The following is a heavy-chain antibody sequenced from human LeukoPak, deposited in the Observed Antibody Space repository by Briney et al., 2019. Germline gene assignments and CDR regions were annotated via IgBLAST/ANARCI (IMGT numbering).Heavy chain of an antibody. V-gene: IGHV3-30-3*01. J-gene: IGHJ3*02. CDR2: ISSGGINN. CDR1: GFTFSSFA. Sequence: GGSLRLSCAASGFTFSSFAMHWVRQAPGKGLEWVAIISSGGINNYYSDSVKGRFTISRDNSKNALYLQMNSLRAEDTAVYYCARVDSIAAADSTRSPAFDIWGQGTMVTVSS. CDR3: ARVDSIAAADSTRSPAFDI. D-gene: IGHD6-13*01.